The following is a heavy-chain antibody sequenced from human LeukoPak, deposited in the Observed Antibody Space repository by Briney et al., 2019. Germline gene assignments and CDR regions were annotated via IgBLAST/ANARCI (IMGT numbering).Heavy chain of an antibody. CDR3: ARNTYCSGGSCYLLDFYYYYMDV. Sequence: PSQTLSLTCTVSGGSISSGSYYWRWIRQPAGKGLEWIGRIYASGSTNYNPSLKSRVTISVDTSKNQFSPKLSSVTAADTAVYYCARNTYCSGGSCYLLDFYYYYMDVWGKGTTVTVSS. V-gene: IGHV4-61*02. CDR1: GGSISSGSYY. D-gene: IGHD2-15*01. CDR2: IYASGST. J-gene: IGHJ6*03.